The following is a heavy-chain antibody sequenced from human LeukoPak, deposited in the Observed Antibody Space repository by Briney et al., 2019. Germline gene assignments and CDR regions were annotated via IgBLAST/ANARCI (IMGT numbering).Heavy chain of an antibody. J-gene: IGHJ4*02. CDR3: ARGTYCSGGSCYSADY. V-gene: IGHV1-69*05. Sequence: SVKVSCKASGGTFSSYAISWVRQAPGQGLEWMGGIIPIFGTANYAQKFQGRVTITTDESTSTAYMEPSSLRSEDTAVYYCARGTYCSGGSCYSADYWGQGTLVTVSS. D-gene: IGHD2-15*01. CDR2: IIPIFGTA. CDR1: GGTFSSYA.